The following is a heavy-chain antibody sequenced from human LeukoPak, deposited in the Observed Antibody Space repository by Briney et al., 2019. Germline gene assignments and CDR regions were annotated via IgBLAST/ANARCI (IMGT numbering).Heavy chain of an antibody. CDR1: GGSISSGGYS. V-gene: IGHV4-30-2*01. CDR3: ARGRYCSGGSCYSDYYYGMDV. CDR2: IYHSGST. Sequence: SQTLSLTCAVSGGSISSGGYSWSWIRQPPGKGLEWIGYIYHSGSTYYNPSLKSRVTILVDRSKNQFSLKLSSVTAADTAVYYCARGRYCSGGSCYSDYYYGMDVWGQGTTVTVSS. D-gene: IGHD2-15*01. J-gene: IGHJ6*02.